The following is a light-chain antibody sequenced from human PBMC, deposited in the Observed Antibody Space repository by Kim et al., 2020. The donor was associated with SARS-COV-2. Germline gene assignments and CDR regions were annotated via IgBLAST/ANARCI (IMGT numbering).Light chain of an antibody. CDR1: QSVGSDY. CDR2: GAS. J-gene: IGKJ1*01. V-gene: IGKV3-20*01. Sequence: SPGERATRSCRASQSVGSDYLAWYQQKRGQAPSLLIYGASTRATGIPDRFSGSGSGTDFTLTISRLEPEDFAVYYCQQYGNSPWTFVQGTKVDIK. CDR3: QQYGNSPWT.